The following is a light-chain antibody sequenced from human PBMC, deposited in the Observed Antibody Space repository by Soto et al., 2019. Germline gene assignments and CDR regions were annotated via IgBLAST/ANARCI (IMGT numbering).Light chain of an antibody. CDR2: EVS. CDR1: TNDVGGYNY. CDR3: NSYTSSTSRPYV. Sequence: QSALTQPASVSGSPGQSITISCTGTTNDVGGYNYVSWYQQHPGKAPKLLIFEVSSQPSGVSNRFSGSKSGNTASLTISALQAEDEADYFCNSYTSSTSRPYVFGTGTKLTVL. V-gene: IGLV2-14*01. J-gene: IGLJ1*01.